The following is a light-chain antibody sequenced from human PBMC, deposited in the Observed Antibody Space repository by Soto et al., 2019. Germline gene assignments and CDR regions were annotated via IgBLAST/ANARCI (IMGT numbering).Light chain of an antibody. Sequence: EIVTTQSPVTLSVSPGERATLSCRASQSVSDNLAWYQQKPGQAPRLLIYGTSTRATGIPASFSGSGSGTEFTLTISSLQSEDFAVYYCQQYNNWPITFGGGTKVDIK. V-gene: IGKV3-15*01. CDR1: QSVSDN. CDR3: QQYNNWPIT. CDR2: GTS. J-gene: IGKJ4*01.